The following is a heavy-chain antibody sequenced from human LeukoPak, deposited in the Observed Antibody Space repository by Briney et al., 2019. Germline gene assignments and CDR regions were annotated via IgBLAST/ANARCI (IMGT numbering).Heavy chain of an antibody. CDR2: IFSNGDK. CDR3: TRDQMNY. V-gene: IGHV3-53*01. J-gene: IGHJ4*02. Sequence: GGSLRLSCTASEFTVRRNYMLWLRQAPGKGLEWVSLIFSNGDKHYADFVKGRFTISRDTSKNTVSLQMNSLRVEDTAMYYCTRDQMNYWGQGTLVTVSS. D-gene: IGHD5-24*01. CDR1: EFTVRRNY.